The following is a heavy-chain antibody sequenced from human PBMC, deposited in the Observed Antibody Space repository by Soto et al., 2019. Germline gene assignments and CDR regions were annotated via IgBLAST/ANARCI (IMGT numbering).Heavy chain of an antibody. V-gene: IGHV4-61*01. J-gene: IGHJ3*02. CDR1: GSSPSRGSYF. CDR2: IYYNGFT. Sequence: SEALFLTFTVSGSSPSRGSYFLGRVRQPPRKGPRCLGFIYYNGFTNYGPSLKSRVTMSVDTSKNQFSLTLSSVTAADTAVYFCVRQYSIDCNGGLCFHAIDIWGRGTRVTVSS. CDR3: VRQYSIDCNGGLCFHAIDI. D-gene: IGHD2-8*02.